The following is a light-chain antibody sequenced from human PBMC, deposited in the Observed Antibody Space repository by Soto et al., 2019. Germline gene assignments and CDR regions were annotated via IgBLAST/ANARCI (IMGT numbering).Light chain of an antibody. J-gene: IGLJ2*01. Sequence: QSVLPQPPSTVGTPGQRVTVSCSGGISNIGSQNVYWYQQLPGTAPKLLIYRNNKRPSGVPERFPGSRYGNSAALVISGHRPEVELDYFLASRNGHMMFLFCVGG. CDR2: RNN. CDR3: ASRNGHMMFLFC. V-gene: IGLV1-47*01. CDR1: ISNIGSQN.